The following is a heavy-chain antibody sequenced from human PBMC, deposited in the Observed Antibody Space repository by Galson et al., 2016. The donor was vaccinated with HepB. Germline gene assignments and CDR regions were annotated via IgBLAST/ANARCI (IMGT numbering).Heavy chain of an antibody. CDR3: ARDETYCSGGSCYDGQLFDY. J-gene: IGHJ4*02. CDR2: TRNKANSYTT. D-gene: IGHD2-15*01. V-gene: IGHV3-72*01. Sequence: SLRLSCAASGFTFSDHYMDWVRQAPGKGLEWVGRTRNKANSYTTEYAASVKGRFTISRDDSKNSLYLQMNSLKTEDTAVYYCARDETYCSGGSCYDGQLFDYWGQGTLVTVSS. CDR1: GFTFSDHY.